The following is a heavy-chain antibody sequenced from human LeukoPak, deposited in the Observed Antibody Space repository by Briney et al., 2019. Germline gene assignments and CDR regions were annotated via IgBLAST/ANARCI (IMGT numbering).Heavy chain of an antibody. CDR1: GFTFSSYG. V-gene: IGHV3-48*01. Sequence: GGSLRLSCAASGFTFSSYGMTWVRQAPGKGLEWVSYISSSSSTIYYADSVKGRFTISRANSENTLYLQMNNLRAEDTAVYYCAKATGYLLWGQGTLVTVSS. J-gene: IGHJ4*02. CDR2: ISSSSSTI. D-gene: IGHD1-14*01. CDR3: AKATGYLL.